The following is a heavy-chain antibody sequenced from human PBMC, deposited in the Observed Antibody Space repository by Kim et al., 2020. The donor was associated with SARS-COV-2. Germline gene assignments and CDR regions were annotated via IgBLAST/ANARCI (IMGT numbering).Heavy chain of an antibody. J-gene: IGHJ6*02. D-gene: IGHD3-3*01. Sequence: GESLKISCKGSGYSFTSYWISWVRQMPGKGLEWMGRIDPSDSYTNYSPSFQGHVTISADKSISTAYLQWSSLKASDTAMYYCARQPYYDFWSGYNTGPYYYYGMDVWGQGTTVTVSS. CDR3: ARQPYYDFWSGYNTGPYYYYGMDV. CDR2: IDPSDSYT. CDR1: GYSFTSYW. V-gene: IGHV5-10-1*01.